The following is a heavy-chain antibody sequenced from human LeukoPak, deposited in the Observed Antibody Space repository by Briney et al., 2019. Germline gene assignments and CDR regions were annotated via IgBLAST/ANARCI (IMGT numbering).Heavy chain of an antibody. CDR2: IKQDGSEK. CDR1: GFTFSSYW. V-gene: IGHV3-7*01. CDR3: ARESFYYGSGSYYKRGYYFDY. Sequence: GGSLRLSCAASGFTFSSYWMSWVRQALGKGLEWVANIKQDGSEKYYVDSVKGRFTISRDNAKNSLFLQMNSLRAEDTAVYYCARESFYYGSGSYYKRGYYFDYWGQGTLVTVSS. D-gene: IGHD3-10*01. J-gene: IGHJ4*02.